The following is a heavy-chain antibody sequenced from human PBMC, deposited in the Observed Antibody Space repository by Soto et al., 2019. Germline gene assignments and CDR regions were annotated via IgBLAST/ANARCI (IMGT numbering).Heavy chain of an antibody. J-gene: IGHJ5*02. CDR3: ARPYYDILTGHQGENWFDP. Sequence: WGSLRLSCAASGFTFSSYGMHWVRQAPGKGLEWVAVIWYDGSNKYYADSVKGRFTISRDNSKNTLYLQMNSLRAEDTAVCYCARPYYDILTGHQGENWFDPWGQGTLVTVSS. CDR1: GFTFSSYG. D-gene: IGHD3-9*01. V-gene: IGHV3-33*01. CDR2: IWYDGSNK.